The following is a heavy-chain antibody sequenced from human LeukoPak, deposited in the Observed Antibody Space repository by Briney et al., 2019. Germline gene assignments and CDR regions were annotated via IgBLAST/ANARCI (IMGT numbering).Heavy chain of an antibody. CDR1: GGSISSSSYY. CDR2: IYYSGST. CDR3: ASRIAVAGTAFDY. D-gene: IGHD6-19*01. Sequence: SETLSLTCTVSGGSISSSSYYWGWIRQPPGKGLEWIGSIYYSGSTYYNPSLKSRVTISVDTSKNQFSLKLSSVTAADTVVYYCASRIAVAGTAFDYWGQGSLVTVSS. J-gene: IGHJ4*02. V-gene: IGHV4-39*01.